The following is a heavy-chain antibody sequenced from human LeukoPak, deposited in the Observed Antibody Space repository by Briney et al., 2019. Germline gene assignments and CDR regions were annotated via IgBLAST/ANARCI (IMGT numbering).Heavy chain of an antibody. J-gene: IGHJ6*03. Sequence: ASVKLSCKASGYTFTSYGISWVRQAPGQGLEWMGWISAYNGNTNYAQKLQGRVTMTTDTSTSTAYMELRSLRSDDTAVYYCARYYYDSSGYYWNYYYYYYMDVWGKGTTVTVSS. CDR1: GYTFTSYG. V-gene: IGHV1-18*01. D-gene: IGHD3-22*01. CDR3: ARYYYDSSGYYWNYYYYYYMDV. CDR2: ISAYNGNT.